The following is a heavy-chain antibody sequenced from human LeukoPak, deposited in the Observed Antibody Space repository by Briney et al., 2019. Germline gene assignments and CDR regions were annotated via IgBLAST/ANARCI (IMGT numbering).Heavy chain of an antibody. D-gene: IGHD3-22*01. V-gene: IGHV1-69*04. CDR1: GGTFSNYA. Sequence: SVKVSCKASGGTFSNYAISWVRQAPGQGLEWMGRIIPILGIANYAQKFQGRVTITADKSTSTAYMELSSLRSEDTAVYYCARDSLDSSGYHPPEYFQHWGQGTLVTVSS. CDR3: ARDSLDSSGYHPPEYFQH. CDR2: IIPILGIA. J-gene: IGHJ1*01.